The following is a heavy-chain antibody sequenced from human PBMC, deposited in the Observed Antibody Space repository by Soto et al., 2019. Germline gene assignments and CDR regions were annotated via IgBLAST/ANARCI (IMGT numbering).Heavy chain of an antibody. J-gene: IGHJ5*02. CDR2: IYHSGST. V-gene: IGHV4-30-2*01. D-gene: IGHD2-2*01. CDR1: GGSISSGGYS. CDR3: ARVPAAIPKRNNWFDP. Sequence: KASETLSLTCAVSGGSISSGGYSWSWIRQPPGKGLEWIGYIYHSGSTYYNPSLKSRVTISVDRSKNQFSLKLSSVTAADTAVYYCARVPAAIPKRNNWFDPWGQGTLVTVS.